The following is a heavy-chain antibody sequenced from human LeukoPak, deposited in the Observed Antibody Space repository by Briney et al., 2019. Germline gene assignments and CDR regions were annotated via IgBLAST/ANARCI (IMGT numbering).Heavy chain of an antibody. CDR3: ATTRAAQSWSFVFDY. CDR2: ISWNSGSI. V-gene: IGHV3-9*01. Sequence: PGRSLRLSCAASGFTFGDYAMHWVRQAPGKGLEWVSGISWNSGSIGYADSVKGRFTISRDNAKNSLYLQMNSLRAEDTALYYCATTRAAQSWSFVFDYWGQGTLVTVSS. J-gene: IGHJ4*02. D-gene: IGHD3-3*01. CDR1: GFTFGDYA.